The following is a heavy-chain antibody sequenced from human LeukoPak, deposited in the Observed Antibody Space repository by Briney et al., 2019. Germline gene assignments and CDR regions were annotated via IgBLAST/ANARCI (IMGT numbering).Heavy chain of an antibody. CDR2: INPNSGGT. CDR1: GYTFTGYY. D-gene: IGHD5-18*01. CDR3: ARDHIYGYGFFDY. Sequence: ASVKVSCKASGYTFTGYYMHWVRQAPGQGLEWMGSINPNSGGTNYAQKFQGRVTMTRDTSISTAYMELSRLRSDDTAVYYCARDHIYGYGFFDYWGQGSLVTVSS. J-gene: IGHJ4*02. V-gene: IGHV1-2*02.